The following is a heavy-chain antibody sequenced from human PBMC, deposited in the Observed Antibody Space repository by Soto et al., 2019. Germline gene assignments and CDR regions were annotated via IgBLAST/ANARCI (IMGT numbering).Heavy chain of an antibody. Sequence: EVQLLESGGGVAQPGGSLILSCSDSGFTFDKCAMSGVRQAPGNGLEWVSTTSGRGGTTYYADSVKVRFTMARYNSKSMRYLQMNSLRAEDTAIYYCANDPIYYDFLSAYYTSGMCLSPGEDVGGQGTTVSVS. J-gene: IGHJ6*02. CDR3: ANDPIYYDFLSAYYTSGMCLSPGEDV. V-gene: IGHV3-23*01. CDR1: GFTFDKCA. CDR2: TSGRGGTT. D-gene: IGHD3-3*01.